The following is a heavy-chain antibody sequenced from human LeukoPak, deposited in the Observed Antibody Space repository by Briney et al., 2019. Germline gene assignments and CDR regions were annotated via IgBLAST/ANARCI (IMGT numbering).Heavy chain of an antibody. CDR2: ISSRGSAV. J-gene: IGHJ6*03. CDR3: VREDSNIYFYYMDV. CDR1: GFTFSSYD. V-gene: IGHV3-48*03. Sequence: GGSLRLSCAASGFTFSSYDMNWVRQAPGKGLEWVSYISSRGSAVYYADSVEGRFTISRDNAKNSLYLQLNSLRAEDTAVYYCVREDSNIYFYYMDVWGQGTAVTVSS.